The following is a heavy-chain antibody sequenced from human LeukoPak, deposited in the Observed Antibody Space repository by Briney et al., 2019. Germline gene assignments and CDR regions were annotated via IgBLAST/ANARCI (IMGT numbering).Heavy chain of an antibody. CDR1: GFTFSDSA. V-gene: IGHV3-73*01. CDR3: TGGTTVTTLDY. Sequence: GGSLRLSCAASGFTFSDSAMHWVRQASGKGLEWVGRIRSKADNYATEYGASVKGRFTISRDDSKNTAYLQMNSLKTEDTAVYYCTGGTTVTTLDYWGQGTLVTVSS. D-gene: IGHD4-17*01. J-gene: IGHJ4*02. CDR2: IRSKADNYAT.